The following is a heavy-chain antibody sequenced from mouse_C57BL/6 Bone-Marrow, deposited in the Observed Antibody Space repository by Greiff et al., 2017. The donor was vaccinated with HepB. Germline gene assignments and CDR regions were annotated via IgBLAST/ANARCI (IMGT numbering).Heavy chain of an antibody. CDR3: ARAGLPLGFAY. CDR2: IYPGSGST. Sequence: QVHVKQPGAELVKPGASVKMSCKASGYTFTSYWITWVKQRPGQGLEWIGDIYPGSGSTNYNEKFKSKATLTVDTSSSTAYMQLSSLTSEDSAVYYCARAGLPLGFAYWGQGTLVTVSA. D-gene: IGHD2-2*01. V-gene: IGHV1-55*01. J-gene: IGHJ3*01. CDR1: GYTFTSYW.